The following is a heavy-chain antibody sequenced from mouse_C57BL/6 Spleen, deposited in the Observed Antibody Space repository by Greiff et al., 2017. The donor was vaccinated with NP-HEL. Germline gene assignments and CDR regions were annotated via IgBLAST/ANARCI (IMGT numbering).Heavy chain of an antibody. V-gene: IGHV5-4*01. D-gene: IGHD1-1*01. J-gene: IGHJ4*01. CDR1: GFTFSSYA. CDR2: ISDGGSYT. Sequence: EVNLVESGGGLVKPGGSLKLSCAASGFTFSSYAMSWVRQTPEKRLEWVATISDGGSYTYYPDNVKGRFTISRDNAKNNLYLQMSHLKSEDTAMYYCARDPITTVVATSYYYAMDYWGQGTSVTVSS. CDR3: ARDPITTVVATSYYYAMDY.